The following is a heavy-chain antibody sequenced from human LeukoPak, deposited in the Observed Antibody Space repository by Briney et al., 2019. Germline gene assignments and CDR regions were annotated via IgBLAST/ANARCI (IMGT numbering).Heavy chain of an antibody. V-gene: IGHV3-23*01. J-gene: IGHJ4*02. CDR1: GFTFSSYA. CDR2: ISGSGGSI. CDR3: AKDRYSSTTCSPDY. D-gene: IGHD2-2*01. Sequence: PGGSLRLSCAASGFTFSSYAMSWVRQAPGKGLEWVSAISGSGGSIYYADSVKGRFTISRGNSKNTLYLQMNSLRAEDTAVYYCAKDRYSSTTCSPDYWGQGTLVTVSS.